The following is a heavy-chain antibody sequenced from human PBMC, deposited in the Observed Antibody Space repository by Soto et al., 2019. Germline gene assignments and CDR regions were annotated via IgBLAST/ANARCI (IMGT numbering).Heavy chain of an antibody. CDR2: ISAYNGNT. CDR3: ARDGGAHGGYYYYGMDV. CDR1: GYTFTSYG. J-gene: IGHJ6*02. Sequence: ASVKVSCKASGYTFTSYGISWARQAPGQGLEWMGWISAYNGNTNYAQKLQGRVTMTTDTSTSTAYMELRSLRSDDTAVYYCARDGGAHGGYYYYGMDVWGQGTTVTVSS. D-gene: IGHD2-15*01. V-gene: IGHV1-18*04.